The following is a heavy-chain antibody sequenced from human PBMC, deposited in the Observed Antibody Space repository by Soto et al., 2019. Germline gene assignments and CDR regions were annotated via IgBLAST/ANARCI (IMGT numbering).Heavy chain of an antibody. V-gene: IGHV1-18*01. CDR3: ARVGSSGYLL. D-gene: IGHD3-22*01. CDR2: ISAYNGNT. J-gene: IGHJ4*02. CDR1: GYTFSSYV. Sequence: ASVNVSGKASGYTFSSYVISWVRQAPGQGLEWMGWISAYNGNTNYEQKLQDRVTMTTDTSTSTAYMELRSLRSDDTAVYYCARVGSSGYLLWGQGTLVTVSS.